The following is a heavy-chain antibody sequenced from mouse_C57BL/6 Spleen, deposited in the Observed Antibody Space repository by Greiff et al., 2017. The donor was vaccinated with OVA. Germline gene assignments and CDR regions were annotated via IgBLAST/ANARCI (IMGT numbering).Heavy chain of an antibody. CDR1: GYSITSGYY. J-gene: IGHJ2*01. D-gene: IGHD1-1*01. CDR3: ARNYGFYY. V-gene: IGHV3-6*01. CDR2: ISYDGSN. Sequence: EVQLQQSGPGLVKPSQSLSLTCSVTGYSITSGYYWNWIRQFPGNKLEWMGYISYDGSNNYNPSLKNRISITRDTSKNQFFLKLNSVTTEDTATYYCARNYGFYYWGQGTTLTVSS.